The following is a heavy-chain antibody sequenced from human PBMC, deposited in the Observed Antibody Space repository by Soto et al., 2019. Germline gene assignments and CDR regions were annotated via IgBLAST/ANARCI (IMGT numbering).Heavy chain of an antibody. CDR2: MNPSSGYT. CDR3: ARFVRHQLPTIDY. CDR1: GYTFTDYY. V-gene: IGHV1-8*01. Sequence: ASVKVSCKASGYTFTDYYMNWVRQATGQGLEWMGWMNPSSGYTGYAQKFQGRVTMTWDTSISTAYMELSSLTSADTAVYYCARFVRHQLPTIDYWGQGARVTVS. D-gene: IGHD1-26*01. J-gene: IGHJ4*02.